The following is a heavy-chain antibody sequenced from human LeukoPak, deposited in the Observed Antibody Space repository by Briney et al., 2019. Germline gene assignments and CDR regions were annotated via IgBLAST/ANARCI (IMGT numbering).Heavy chain of an antibody. CDR1: GGTFSSYA. CDR3: ARGSGDHKFWFDY. CDR2: IIPIFGTA. Sequence: VASVKVSCKASGGTFSSYAISWVRQAPGQGLEWMGGIIPIFGTANYAQKFQGRVTITTDESTSTAYMELSSLRSEDTAVYYCARGSGDHKFWFDYWGQGTLVTVSS. J-gene: IGHJ4*02. D-gene: IGHD4-17*01. V-gene: IGHV1-69*05.